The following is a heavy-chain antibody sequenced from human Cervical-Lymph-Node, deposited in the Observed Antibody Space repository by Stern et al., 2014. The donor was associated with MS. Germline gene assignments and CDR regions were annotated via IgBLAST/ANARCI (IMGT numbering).Heavy chain of an antibody. CDR2: ISTDTGGA. Sequence: VQLVESGAEVKKPGGSVRVSCKASGYSFTAYFIHWVRQAPGQGLEWMGWISTDTGGANYAQRFQGRVTVTRDTSISTTYMELSRLRSDDTAVYYCARDRGSHSDYWGQGTLVTVSS. CDR1: GYSFTAYF. J-gene: IGHJ4*02. D-gene: IGHD1-26*01. CDR3: ARDRGSHSDY. V-gene: IGHV1-2*02.